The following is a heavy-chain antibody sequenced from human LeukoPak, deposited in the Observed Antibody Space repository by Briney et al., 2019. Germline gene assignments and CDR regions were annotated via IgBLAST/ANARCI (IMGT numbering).Heavy chain of an antibody. Sequence: GGSLRLSCAASGFTVSSNHMSWVRQAPGKGLEWVSTISGSGDSTYYADSVRGRFTISRDNSRDTLYLQMNYLRAEDTAVYYCATRPIRYSSGWFDYFDYWGQGTLVTASS. CDR1: GFTVSSNH. CDR2: ISGSGDST. D-gene: IGHD6-19*01. J-gene: IGHJ4*02. CDR3: ATRPIRYSSGWFDYFDY. V-gene: IGHV3-23*01.